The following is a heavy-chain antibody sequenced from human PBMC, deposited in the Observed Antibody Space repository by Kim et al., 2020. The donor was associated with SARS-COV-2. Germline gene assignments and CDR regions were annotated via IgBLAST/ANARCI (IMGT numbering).Heavy chain of an antibody. CDR3: AKVRDLCRGADY. CDR1: RSTFSSIT. CDR2: ISGGGHYI. J-gene: IGHJ4*03. D-gene: IGHD2-21*02. Sequence: GGSLRLSCAASRSTFSSITMTWVRQAPGKGLEWVSTISGGGHYIYYADSVKDRFTVSRDNSKNSLYLQMNTLRAEDAAVYYCAKVRDLCRGADYWGPG. V-gene: IGHV3-23*01.